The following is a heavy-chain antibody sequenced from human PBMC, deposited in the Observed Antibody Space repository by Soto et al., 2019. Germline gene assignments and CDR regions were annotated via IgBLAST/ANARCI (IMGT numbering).Heavy chain of an antibody. J-gene: IGHJ4*02. CDR1: GGTFSSYA. V-gene: IGHV1-69*13. CDR3: ARDGRAVAGRTRFDY. Sequence: SVKVSCKASGGTFSSYAISWVRQAPGQGLEWMGGIIPIFGTANYAQKFQDRVTITADESTSTAYMELSSLRSEDTAVYYCARDGRAVAGRTRFDYWGQGTLVTVSS. D-gene: IGHD6-13*01. CDR2: IIPIFGTA.